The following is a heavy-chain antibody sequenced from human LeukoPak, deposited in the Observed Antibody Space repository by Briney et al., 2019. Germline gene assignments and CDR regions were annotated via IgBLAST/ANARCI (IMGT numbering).Heavy chain of an antibody. CDR2: IKQDGSEK. Sequence: SGGSLRLSCAASGFTFSSYWMSWVRQAPGKGLEWVANIKQDGSEKYYVDSVKGRFTISRDNAKNSLYLQMNSLRAEDTAVYYCARAMVRGVRGFDYWGQGTLVTVSS. J-gene: IGHJ4*02. CDR3: ARAMVRGVRGFDY. V-gene: IGHV3-7*01. CDR1: GFTFSSYW. D-gene: IGHD3-10*01.